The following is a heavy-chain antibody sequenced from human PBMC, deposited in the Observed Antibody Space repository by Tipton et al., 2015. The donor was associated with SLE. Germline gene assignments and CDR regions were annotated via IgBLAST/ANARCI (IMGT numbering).Heavy chain of an antibody. CDR2: IYYSGST. CDR1: NSSIGSSPYY. J-gene: IGHJ6*03. Sequence: TLSLTCTVSNSSIGSSPYYWGWIRQSPGKGLEWVGSIYYSGSTYYNPSLKSRVTISVDTSRNQCSLNLTSVTAADTAVYYCARGPYYYMDVWGKGTTVTVSS. CDR3: ARGPYYYMDV. V-gene: IGHV4-39*07.